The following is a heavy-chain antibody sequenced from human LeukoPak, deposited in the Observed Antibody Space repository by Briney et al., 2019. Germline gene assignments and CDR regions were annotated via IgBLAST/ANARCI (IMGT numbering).Heavy chain of an antibody. V-gene: IGHV3-7*01. CDR2: IKQGGSDK. J-gene: IGHJ6*03. CDR3: ARDDFWSGYPAYYYYYMDV. D-gene: IGHD3-3*01. CDR1: GFTFSSYW. Sequence: GGSLRLSCAASGFTFSSYWMSWVRQAPGKGLEWVANIKQGGSDKYYVDSVKGRFTISRDNAKNSLYLQMNSLRAEDTAVYYCARDDFWSGYPAYYYYYMDVWGKGTTVTVSS.